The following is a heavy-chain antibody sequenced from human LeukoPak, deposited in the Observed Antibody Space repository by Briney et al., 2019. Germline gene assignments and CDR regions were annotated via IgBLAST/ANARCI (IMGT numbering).Heavy chain of an antibody. CDR1: GFTFSSYE. J-gene: IGHJ4*02. D-gene: IGHD3-16*02. V-gene: IGHV3-48*03. CDR2: ISSSGSTI. CDR3: ARDLGELSHDY. Sequence: GGSLRLSCAASGFTFSSYEMNWVRQAPEKGLEWVPYISSSGSTIYYADSVEGRFTISRDNAKNSLCLQMNSLRAEDTAVYYCARDLGELSHDYWGQGTLVTVSS.